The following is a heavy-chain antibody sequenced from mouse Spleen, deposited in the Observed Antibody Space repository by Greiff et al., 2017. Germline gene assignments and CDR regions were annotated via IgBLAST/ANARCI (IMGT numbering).Heavy chain of an antibody. CDR3: ARMGDSNWYFDV. V-gene: IGHV5-12*01. CDR1: GFTFSDYY. J-gene: IGHJ1*03. Sequence: EVQLVESGGGLVQPGGSLKLSCAASGFTFSDYYMNWVRQTPERRLEWVAFIGNGGGDTHYLDTVKGRFTISRDNAKNTLYLQMSRLKSEDTGMYYCARMGDSNWYFDVWGTGTTVTVSS. CDR2: IGNGGGDT.